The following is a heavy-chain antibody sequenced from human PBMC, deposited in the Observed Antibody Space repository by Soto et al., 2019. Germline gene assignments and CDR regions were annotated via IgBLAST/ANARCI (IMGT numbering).Heavy chain of an antibody. D-gene: IGHD6-19*01. J-gene: IGHJ4*02. Sequence: PGGSLRLSCTASGFTFGDYAMSWVRQAPGKGLEWVGFIRSKAYGGTTEYAASVKGRLTISRDDSKSIAYLQMNSLKTEDTAVYYCTRVAGAGVFQGAGNYFDYWGQGTLVTVSS. CDR2: IRSKAYGGTT. CDR1: GFTFGDYA. V-gene: IGHV3-49*04. CDR3: TRVAGAGVFQGAGNYFDY.